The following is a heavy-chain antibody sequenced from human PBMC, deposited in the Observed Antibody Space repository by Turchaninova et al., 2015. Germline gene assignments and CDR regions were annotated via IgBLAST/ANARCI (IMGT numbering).Heavy chain of an antibody. Sequence: EVQVLESGGGLVQPGGSLRLSCAASGFTFSDSAMSWVRQAPGRGRGGHSVISVEVPYPNYPASVKGRFTISRDTSKNTLYLQMNSLRADDAAVYYCAKDLGTYYYYMDVWGKGTTVTVSS. V-gene: IGHV3-23*01. J-gene: IGHJ6*03. CDR1: GFTFSDSA. CDR2: ISVEVPYP. D-gene: IGHD1-26*01. CDR3: AKDLGTYYYYMDV.